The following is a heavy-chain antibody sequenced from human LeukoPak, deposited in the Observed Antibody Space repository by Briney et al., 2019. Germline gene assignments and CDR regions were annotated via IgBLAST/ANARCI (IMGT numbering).Heavy chain of an antibody. CDR3: ARPVSGTYYMDV. Sequence: SETLSLTCTVSGGSISSHYWSWIRQPPGKGLEWIGYIYTSGSTNYNPSLKSRVTISVDTSKNQFSLKLSSVTAADTAVYYCARPVSGTYYMDVWGKGTTVTVSS. CDR2: IYTSGST. J-gene: IGHJ6*03. D-gene: IGHD3-10*01. CDR1: GGSISSHY. V-gene: IGHV4-4*09.